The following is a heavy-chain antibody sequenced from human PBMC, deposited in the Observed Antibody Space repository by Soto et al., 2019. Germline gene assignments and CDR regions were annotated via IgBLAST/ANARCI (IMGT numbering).Heavy chain of an antibody. V-gene: IGHV3-21*06. CDR1: GFTFTRYS. Sequence: PXGSLRLSCAASGFTFTRYSMNWVRQAPGKGLEWVSSISSTTNYIYYGDSMKGRFTISRDNAKNSLYLEMNSLRAEDTAVCYCARESEDLTSNFDYWGQGTLVTVSS. CDR2: ISSTTNYI. CDR3: ARESEDLTSNFDY. J-gene: IGHJ4*02.